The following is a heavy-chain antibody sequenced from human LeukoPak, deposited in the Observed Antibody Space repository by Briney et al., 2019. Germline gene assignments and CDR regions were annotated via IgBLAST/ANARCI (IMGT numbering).Heavy chain of an antibody. CDR2: ISYDGSNK. J-gene: IGHJ4*02. V-gene: IGHV3-30-3*01. CDR1: GFTFSSYA. D-gene: IGHD4-17*01. Sequence: GGSLRLSCAASGFTFSSYAMHWVRQAPGKGLEWVAVISYDGSNKYYADSVKGRFTISRDNSKNTLYLQMNSLRAEDTAVYYCARGHDYGDLFDYWGQGTLVTVSS. CDR3: ARGHDYGDLFDY.